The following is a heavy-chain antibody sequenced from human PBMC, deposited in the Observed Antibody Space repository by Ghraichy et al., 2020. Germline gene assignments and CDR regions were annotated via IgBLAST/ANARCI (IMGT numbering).Heavy chain of an antibody. CDR2: INSDGSST. Sequence: GGSLRLSCAASGFTFSSYWMHWVRQAPGKGLVWVSRINSDGSSTSYADSVKGRFTISRDNAKNTLYLQMNSLRAEDTAVYYCARERDVDTAMAPFEVDYWGQGTLVTVSS. D-gene: IGHD5-18*01. CDR3: ARERDVDTAMAPFEVDY. J-gene: IGHJ4*02. CDR1: GFTFSSYW. V-gene: IGHV3-74*01.